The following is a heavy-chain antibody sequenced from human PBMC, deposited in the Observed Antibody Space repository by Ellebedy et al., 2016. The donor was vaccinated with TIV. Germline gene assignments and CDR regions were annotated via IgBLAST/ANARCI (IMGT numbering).Heavy chain of an antibody. CDR2: MNPNSGNT. Sequence: AASVKVSCKASGYTFTSFDINWARQVTGQGLEWKGWMNPNSGNTGYAQKFQGRVTMTRNTSITTAYMELSSLRSEDTTVYYCARGGHYYDSSGYLNMAIDIWGQGTMVTVSS. V-gene: IGHV1-8*01. CDR3: ARGGHYYDSSGYLNMAIDI. D-gene: IGHD3-22*01. CDR1: GYTFTSFD. J-gene: IGHJ3*02.